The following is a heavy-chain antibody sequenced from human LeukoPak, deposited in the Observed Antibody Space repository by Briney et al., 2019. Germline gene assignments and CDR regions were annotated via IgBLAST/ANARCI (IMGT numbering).Heavy chain of an antibody. CDR1: GFTFSSYG. V-gene: IGHV3-33*06. Sequence: GGSLRLSCAASGFTFSSYGMHWVRQAPGKGLEWVAVIWYDGSNKYYADSVKGRFTISRDNSKDTLYLQMNSLRAEDTAVYYCAKERDYDSSGYSGRGYYFDYWGQGTLVTVSS. CDR2: IWYDGSNK. CDR3: AKERDYDSSGYSGRGYYFDY. J-gene: IGHJ4*02. D-gene: IGHD3-22*01.